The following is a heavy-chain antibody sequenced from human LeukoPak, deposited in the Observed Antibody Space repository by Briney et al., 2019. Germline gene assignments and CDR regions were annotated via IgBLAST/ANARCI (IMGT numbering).Heavy chain of an antibody. V-gene: IGHV3-33*08. CDR3: ARDPDPPTAMVAYYFDY. J-gene: IGHJ4*02. Sequence: PGGSLRLSCAASGFTFSSYGMHWVRQAPGKGLEWVAVIWYDGSNKYYADSVKGRFTISRDNSKNTLYLQMNSLRADDTAVYYCARDPDPPTAMVAYYFDYWGQGTLVTVSS. D-gene: IGHD5-18*01. CDR2: IWYDGSNK. CDR1: GFTFSSYG.